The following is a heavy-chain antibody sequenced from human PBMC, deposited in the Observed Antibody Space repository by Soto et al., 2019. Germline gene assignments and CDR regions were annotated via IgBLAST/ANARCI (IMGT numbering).Heavy chain of an antibody. D-gene: IGHD6-19*01. J-gene: IGHJ5*02. CDR2: ISGSGGST. CDR3: AKDRVQWLDFWFDP. V-gene: IGHV3-23*01. CDR1: GFTFSSYA. Sequence: GGSLRLSCAASGFTFSSYAMSWVRQAPGKGLEWVSAISGSGGSTYYADSVKGRFTISRDNSKNTLYLQMNSLRAEDTAVYYCAKDRVQWLDFWFDPWGQGTLVTAPQ.